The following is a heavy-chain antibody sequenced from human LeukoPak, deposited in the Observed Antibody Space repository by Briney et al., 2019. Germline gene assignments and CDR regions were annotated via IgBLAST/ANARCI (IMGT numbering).Heavy chain of an antibody. Sequence: GASVKVSCKASGYTFTGYYMHWVRQAPGQGLEWMGWINPNSGGTNYAQKFQGRVTMTRDTSISTAYMELSRLRSDDTAVYYCARGNGDDFWSGSNWFDPWGQGTLVTVSS. J-gene: IGHJ5*02. CDR1: GYTFTGYY. V-gene: IGHV1-2*02. CDR3: ARGNGDDFWSGSNWFDP. CDR2: INPNSGGT. D-gene: IGHD3-3*01.